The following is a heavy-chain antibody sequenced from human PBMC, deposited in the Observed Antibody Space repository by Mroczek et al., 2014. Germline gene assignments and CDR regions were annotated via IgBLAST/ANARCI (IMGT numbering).Heavy chain of an antibody. J-gene: IGHJ4*02. CDR3: ARDAPEDGYNITNYFDY. Sequence: VQLQESGGGLVKPGGSLRLSCAASGFTFSSYSMNWVRQAPGKGLEWVSSISSSSSYIYYADSVKGRFTISRDNAKNSLYLQMNSLRAEDTAVYYCARDAPEDGYNITNYFDYWGQGTLVHRLL. CDR1: GFTFSSYS. V-gene: IGHV3-21*01. D-gene: IGHD5-24*01. CDR2: ISSSSSYI.